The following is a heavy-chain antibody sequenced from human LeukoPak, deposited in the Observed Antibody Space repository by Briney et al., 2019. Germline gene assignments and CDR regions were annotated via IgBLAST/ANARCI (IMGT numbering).Heavy chain of an antibody. D-gene: IGHD4-17*01. CDR2: ISSSSSYI. Sequence: SGGSLRLSCAAFGFTFSSYSMNWVRQAPGKGLEWVSSISSSSSYIYYADSVKGRFTISRDNAKNSLYLQMNSLRAEDTAVYYCARDRVRQTGYGDYPSYYFDYWGQGTLVTVSS. CDR1: GFTFSSYS. V-gene: IGHV3-21*01. CDR3: ARDRVRQTGYGDYPSYYFDY. J-gene: IGHJ4*02.